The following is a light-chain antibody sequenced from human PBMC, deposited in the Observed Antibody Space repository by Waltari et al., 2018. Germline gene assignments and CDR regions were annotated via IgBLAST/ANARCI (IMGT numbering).Light chain of an antibody. J-gene: IGLJ1*01. CDR2: EVT. Sequence: QSALTQPASLSGSPGQSITISCTGTSSDVGTYYLVSWYQQHPGKAPKLMIYEVTKRPSGVSSRFSASRSGNTASLTIYGLQAEDEADYYCCSYNDGPYVFGTGTKVTVL. CDR3: CSYNDGPYV. CDR1: SSDVGTYYL. V-gene: IGLV2-23*02.